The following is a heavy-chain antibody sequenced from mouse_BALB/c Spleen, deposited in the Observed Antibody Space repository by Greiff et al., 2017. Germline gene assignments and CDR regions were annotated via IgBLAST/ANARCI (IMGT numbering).Heavy chain of an antibody. V-gene: IGHV1S81*02. CDR3: ASYYGYGLDY. CDR2: INPSNGGT. CDR1: GYTFTSYY. D-gene: IGHD1-2*01. Sequence: LVESGAELVKPGASVKLSCKASGYTFTSYYMSWVKQRPGQGLEWIGEINPSNGGTNFNEKFKSKATLTIDKSSSTAYMQLSSLTSEDSAVYYCASYYGYGLDYWGQGTLVTVSA. J-gene: IGHJ3*01.